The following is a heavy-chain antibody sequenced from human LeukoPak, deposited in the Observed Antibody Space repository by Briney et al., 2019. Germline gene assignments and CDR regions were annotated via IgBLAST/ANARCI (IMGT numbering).Heavy chain of an antibody. D-gene: IGHD2-15*01. CDR1: GFTFSSYG. CDR3: AREGVVAATPAGWFDP. CDR2: IWYDGSNK. J-gene: IGHJ5*02. V-gene: IGHV3-33*01. Sequence: GRSLRLSCAASGFTFSSYGIHWVRQAPGKGLEWVAVIWYDGSNKYYADSVKGRFTISRDNSKNTLYLQMNSLRAEDTAVYYCAREGVVAATPAGWFDPWGQGTLVTVSS.